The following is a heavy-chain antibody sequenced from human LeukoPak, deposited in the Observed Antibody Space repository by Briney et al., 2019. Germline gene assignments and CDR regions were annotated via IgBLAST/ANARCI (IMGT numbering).Heavy chain of an antibody. V-gene: IGHV4-34*01. Sequence: PSETLSLTCAVYGGSFSGYYWSWIRQPPGGGLEWIGEINHSGSTNYNPSLKNRVTISVNTSKTQFSLKLSSVAAAETAVYYCARGHTVTTYYYYYGMDVWGKGTTVTVSS. D-gene: IGHD4-17*01. CDR2: INHSGST. J-gene: IGHJ6*04. CDR3: ARGHTVTTYYYYYGMDV. CDR1: GGSFSGYY.